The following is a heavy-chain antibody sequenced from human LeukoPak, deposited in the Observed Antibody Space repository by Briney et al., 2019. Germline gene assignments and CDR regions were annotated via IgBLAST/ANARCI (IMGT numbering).Heavy chain of an antibody. CDR2: IYTSGNT. V-gene: IGHV4-4*07. D-gene: IGHD1-26*01. CDR3: ARENSGSYREFDY. J-gene: IGHJ4*02. CDR1: GGSISSYY. Sequence: SETLSLTCTVSGGSISSYYWSWIRQPAGKGLEWIGRIYTSGNTNYNASLKSRVSMSVDTSKNQFSLKLSSVTAADTAVFYCARENSGSYREFDYWGQGTLVTVSS.